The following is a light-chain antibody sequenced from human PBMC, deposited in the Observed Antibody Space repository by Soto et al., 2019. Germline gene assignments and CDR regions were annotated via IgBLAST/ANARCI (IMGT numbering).Light chain of an antibody. CDR3: CSYVGSRAVV. J-gene: IGLJ2*01. Sequence: QSVLTQPASVSGSPGQSITLSCTGTSTDLGSYNLVSWYQQHPGQAPKLVIYEGTKRPSGVSNRFSGSKSGTTASLTISGLQAEDEADYYCCSYVGSRAVVFGGGTQLTVL. CDR1: STDLGSYNL. V-gene: IGLV2-23*01. CDR2: EGT.